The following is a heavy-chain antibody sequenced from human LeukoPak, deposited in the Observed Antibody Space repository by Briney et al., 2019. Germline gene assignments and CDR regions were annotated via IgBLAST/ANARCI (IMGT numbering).Heavy chain of an antibody. CDR3: ARDMGRYSGYDYDY. Sequence: ASVKASCKTSGYXFTDYYLHWVRQAPGQGLEWVGWIHPNTGATHHAQKFQGRLTMTRDTSISTVYMELTRLRSDDTAVYYCARDMGRYSGYDYDYWGQGTLVTASS. CDR2: IHPNTGAT. CDR1: GYXFTDYY. D-gene: IGHD5-12*01. V-gene: IGHV1-2*02. J-gene: IGHJ4*02.